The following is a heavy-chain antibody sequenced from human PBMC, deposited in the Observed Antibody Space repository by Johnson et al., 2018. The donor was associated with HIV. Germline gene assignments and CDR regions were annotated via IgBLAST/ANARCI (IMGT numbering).Heavy chain of an antibody. D-gene: IGHD2-2*01. CDR2: INLDGSEK. CDR3: ARGGLGYQNIHDPFDI. Sequence: VQLVESGGGLVQPGGSLRLSCADSGFTFSNYWMTWVRQAPGKGLEWVANINLDGSEKYYVDSVKGRFTISRDNAKNSLYLQMNSLRAEDTALYFCARGGLGYQNIHDPFDIWGQGTMVTVSS. J-gene: IGHJ3*02. V-gene: IGHV3-7*05. CDR1: GFTFSNYW.